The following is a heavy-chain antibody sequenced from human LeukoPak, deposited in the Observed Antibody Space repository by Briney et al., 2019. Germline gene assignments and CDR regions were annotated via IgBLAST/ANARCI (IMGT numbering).Heavy chain of an antibody. CDR1: GFTFSTYG. V-gene: IGHV3-30*02. Sequence: PGGSLRLSCAASGFTFSTYGMHWVRQAPGKGLEWVAVIWYDGSNKYYADSVKGRFTISRDNSKNTLYLQMNSLRAEDTAVYYCAKAGIAAQGIDYWGQGTLVTVSS. J-gene: IGHJ4*02. D-gene: IGHD6-13*01. CDR3: AKAGIAAQGIDY. CDR2: IWYDGSNK.